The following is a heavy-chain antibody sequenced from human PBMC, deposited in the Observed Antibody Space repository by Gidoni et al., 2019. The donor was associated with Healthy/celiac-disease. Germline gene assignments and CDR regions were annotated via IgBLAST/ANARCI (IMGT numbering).Heavy chain of an antibody. D-gene: IGHD3-16*01. J-gene: IGHJ4*02. V-gene: IGHV3-23*01. CDR2: ISGSGGSA. Sequence: EVQLLESVGGLLQPGGSLRLSCAASGFTFSSYAMSWVRQAPGKGLEWVSAISGSGGSAYYADSVKGRFTISRDNSKNTLYLQMNSLRAEDTAVYYCAKDRRFGGEDYFDYWGQGTLVTVSS. CDR3: AKDRRFGGEDYFDY. CDR1: GFTFSSYA.